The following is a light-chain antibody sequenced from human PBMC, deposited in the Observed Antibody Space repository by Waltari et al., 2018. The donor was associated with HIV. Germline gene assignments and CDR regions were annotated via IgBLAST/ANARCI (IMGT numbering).Light chain of an antibody. Sequence: EIVLTQSPATLFVSPGERATLLCRASQSVGSNLAWYQQKPDQAPRLLINGASTRATGVPARFSGSGSGTEFTLTITSLQSEDFAVYYCQQYSKWPPGYTFGQGTKV. CDR3: QQYSKWPPGYT. CDR2: GAS. CDR1: QSVGSN. J-gene: IGKJ2*01. V-gene: IGKV3-15*01.